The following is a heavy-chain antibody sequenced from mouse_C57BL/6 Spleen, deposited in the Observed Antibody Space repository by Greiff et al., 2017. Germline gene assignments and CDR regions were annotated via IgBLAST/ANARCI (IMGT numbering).Heavy chain of an antibody. V-gene: IGHV1-69*01. CDR2: IDPSDSYT. CDR3: ARGFNYRYFDV. Sequence: QVQLQQSGAELVMPGASVKLSCKASGYTFTSYWMHWVKQRPGQGLEWIGEIDPSDSYTNYNQKFKGKSTLTVDKSSSTAYMQLSSLTSEDSAVYYCARGFNYRYFDVWGTGTTVTVSS. CDR1: GYTFTSYW. J-gene: IGHJ1*03.